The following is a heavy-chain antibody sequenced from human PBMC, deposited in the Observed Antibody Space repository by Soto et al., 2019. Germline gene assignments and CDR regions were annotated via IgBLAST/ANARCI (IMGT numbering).Heavy chain of an antibody. D-gene: IGHD4-17*01. CDR1: GGTFSSHS. V-gene: IGHV1-69*01. CDR2: IITLFGTA. CDR3: AREVGYGDFSAALLD. Sequence: VQLMQSGAEVKKPGSSVKVSCKASGGTFSSHSINWVRQAPGQGLEWMGGIITLFGTANYAQNFQGRVTITADQSTSTAYMELNSLRSDDTAVYFCAREVGYGDFSAALLDGGQGTLVTVSS. J-gene: IGHJ4*02.